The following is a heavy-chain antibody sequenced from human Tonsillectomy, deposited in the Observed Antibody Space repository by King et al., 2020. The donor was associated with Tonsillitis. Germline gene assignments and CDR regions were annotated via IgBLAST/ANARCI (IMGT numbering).Heavy chain of an antibody. J-gene: IGHJ6*02. Sequence: VQLVESGGGVVQPGRSLRLSCAASGFTFRRFSIYWVRQAPGKGLDWVATISYDGKSQFYADSVKGRFTISRDNSKNALYLQMSSLRPEDTAVYYCAREIDGGTYNDYRGAMDVWGQGTTVTVSS. D-gene: IGHD2-15*01. CDR2: ISYDGKSQ. V-gene: IGHV3-30*04. CDR3: AREIDGGTYNDYRGAMDV. CDR1: GFTFRRFS.